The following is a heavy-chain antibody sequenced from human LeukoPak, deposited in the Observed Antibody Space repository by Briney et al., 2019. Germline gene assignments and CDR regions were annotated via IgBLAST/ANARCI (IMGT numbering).Heavy chain of an antibody. Sequence: GGSLRPSCAASGFTFSSYAMSWVRQAPGKGLEWVSAISGSGGSTYYADSVKGRFTISRDNSKNTLYLQMNSLRAEDTAVYYCAKEGDYDFWSGSSFDYWGQGTLVTVSS. V-gene: IGHV3-23*01. CDR1: GFTFSSYA. J-gene: IGHJ4*02. CDR2: ISGSGGST. D-gene: IGHD3-3*01. CDR3: AKEGDYDFWSGSSFDY.